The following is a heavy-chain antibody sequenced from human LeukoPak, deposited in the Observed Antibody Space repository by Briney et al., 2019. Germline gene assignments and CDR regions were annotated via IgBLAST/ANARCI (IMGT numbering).Heavy chain of an antibody. D-gene: IGHD6-13*01. J-gene: IGHJ4*02. CDR3: ARSPSWSSSWYDY. V-gene: IGHV1-2*02. Sequence: GASVKVSCKASGYTFTGYYMHWVRQAPGQGLEWMGWINPNSGGTNYAQKFQGRVTMTRDTSISTAYMELSRLRSDDTAVYYCARSPSWSSSWYDYWGQGTLVTVSP. CDR2: INPNSGGT. CDR1: GYTFTGYY.